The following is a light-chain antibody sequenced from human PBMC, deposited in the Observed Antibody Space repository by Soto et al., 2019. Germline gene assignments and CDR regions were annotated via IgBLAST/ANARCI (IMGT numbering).Light chain of an antibody. CDR1: SSDVGGYNY. J-gene: IGLJ1*01. CDR2: EVS. CDR3: SSYAGSNSYV. Sequence: QSALTQSPSASGSPGQSVTISCTGTSSDVGGYNYVSWYQQHPGKAPKLMIYEVSKRPSGVPDRFSGSKSGNTASLTVSGLQAEDEADYYCSSYAGSNSYVFGTGTKLTVL. V-gene: IGLV2-8*01.